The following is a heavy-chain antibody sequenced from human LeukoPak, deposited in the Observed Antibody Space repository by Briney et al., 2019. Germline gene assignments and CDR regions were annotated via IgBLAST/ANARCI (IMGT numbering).Heavy chain of an antibody. D-gene: IGHD3-10*01. CDR2: INHSGST. J-gene: IGHJ4*02. V-gene: IGHV4-34*01. CDR3: AVTMVRGVIKEGVFDC. CDR1: GGSFSGYY. Sequence: SETLSLTCAVYGGSFSGYYWSWIRQPPGKGLEWIGEINHSGSTNYNPSLKSRVTISVDTSKNQFSLKLSSVTAADTAVYYCAVTMVRGVIKEGVFDCWGQGTLVTVSS.